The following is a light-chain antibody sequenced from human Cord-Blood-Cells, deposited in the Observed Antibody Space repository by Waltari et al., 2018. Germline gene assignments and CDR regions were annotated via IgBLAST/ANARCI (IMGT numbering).Light chain of an antibody. CDR2: LGS. J-gene: IGKJ2*01. CDR3: MQALQTHT. CDR1: QSLLHSNGYNY. Sequence: DIVMTQSPLSLPVTPGEPASISCRSSQSLLHSNGYNYLDWYLQKPGQSSQLLIYLGSNRASGVPDRFRGSGSGTDFTLKISRVEAEDVGVYYCMQALQTHTFGQGTKLEIK. V-gene: IGKV2-28*01.